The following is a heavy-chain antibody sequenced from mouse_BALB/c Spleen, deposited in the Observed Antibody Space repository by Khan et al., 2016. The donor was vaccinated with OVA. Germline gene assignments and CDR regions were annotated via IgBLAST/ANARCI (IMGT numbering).Heavy chain of an antibody. CDR1: GFTFSNYG. CDR3: ESAWPMDY. V-gene: IGHV5-15*02. Sequence: EVELVESGGGLVQPGGSRKLSCAASGFTFSNYGLAWVRQAPGKGPEWVAFISSLAYSIYYADTVTGRFTISRENAKNTLYLEMSSLRSEDTAMYYCESAWPMDYWGQGTSVTVSS. CDR2: ISSLAYSI. J-gene: IGHJ4*01.